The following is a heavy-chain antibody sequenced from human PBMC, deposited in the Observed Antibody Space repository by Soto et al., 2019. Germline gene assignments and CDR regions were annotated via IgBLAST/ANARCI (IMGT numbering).Heavy chain of an antibody. Sequence: EVQLVESGGALVQPGGSLRLSCVVSGFSFSDSSMNWVRQAPGKGLEWVSYIGVGGNFITYADSVRGRFTISRDNAKNSMFLQMNSRRAEDSGVYYCARDWWLTVTYPWGQGTLVTVSS. CDR1: GFSFSDSS. CDR2: IGVGGNFI. J-gene: IGHJ5*02. D-gene: IGHD4-17*01. V-gene: IGHV3-48*01. CDR3: ARDWWLTVTYP.